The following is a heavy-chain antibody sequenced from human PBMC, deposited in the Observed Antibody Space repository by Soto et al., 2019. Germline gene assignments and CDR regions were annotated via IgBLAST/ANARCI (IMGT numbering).Heavy chain of an antibody. D-gene: IGHD2-2*01. CDR3: AKAPELGYCSSTSCPPPYYYGMDV. CDR1: GFTFSSYG. V-gene: IGHV3-30*18. CDR2: ISYDGSNK. Sequence: GGSLRLSCAASGFTFSSYGMHWVRQAPGKGLEWVAVISYDGSNKYYADSVKGRFTISRDNSKNTLYLQMNSLRAEDTAVYYCAKAPELGYCSSTSCPPPYYYGMDVWGQGTTVTVS. J-gene: IGHJ6*02.